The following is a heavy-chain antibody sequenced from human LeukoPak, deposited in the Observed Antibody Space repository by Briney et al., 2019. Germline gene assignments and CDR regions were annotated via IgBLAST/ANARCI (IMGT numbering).Heavy chain of an antibody. Sequence: SETLSLTCTVSGGSLSSSSYYWGWIRQPPGKGLEWIGSIYYSGSTYYNPSLKSRVTISVDTSKNQFSLKLSSVTAADTAVYYCASRMVVANYFDYWGQGTLVTVSS. J-gene: IGHJ4*02. CDR2: IYYSGST. CDR1: GGSLSSSSYY. CDR3: ASRMVVANYFDY. V-gene: IGHV4-39*01. D-gene: IGHD2-21*01.